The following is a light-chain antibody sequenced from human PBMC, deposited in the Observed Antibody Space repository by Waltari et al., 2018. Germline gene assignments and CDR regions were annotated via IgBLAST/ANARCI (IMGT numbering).Light chain of an antibody. J-gene: IGLJ3*02. CDR3: NSRDSSGNRV. CDR1: SLRSYY. CDR2: GKN. Sequence: SSELTQDPAVSVALGQTVRITCQGESLRSYYASWYQQKPGQAPVLVIYGKNNRPSGIPDRFSVSSSGNTASLTITGAQAEDEADYYCNSRDSSGNRVFGGGTKLTVL. V-gene: IGLV3-19*01.